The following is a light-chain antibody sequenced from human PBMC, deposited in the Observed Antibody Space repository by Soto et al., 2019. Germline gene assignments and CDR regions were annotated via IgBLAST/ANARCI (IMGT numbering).Light chain of an antibody. V-gene: IGKV1-5*03. J-gene: IGKJ1*01. CDR3: QQYNSYWWT. Sequence: DIQMTQSPSTLSASVGDRVTITCRASQSISSWLAWYQQKPEKAPKLLIYKASSLESGVPSRFSGSGSGTEFTLTTNSLQPDDFATYYCQQYNSYWWTFGQGTKVEIK. CDR2: KAS. CDR1: QSISSW.